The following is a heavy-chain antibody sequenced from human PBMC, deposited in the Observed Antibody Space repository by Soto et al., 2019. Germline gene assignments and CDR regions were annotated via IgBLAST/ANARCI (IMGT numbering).Heavy chain of an antibody. CDR3: CGGAAAGLNTQYYDYGGMDV. D-gene: IGHD6-13*01. CDR1: GYIFTNYY. Sequence: QVQLVQSGAEVKKPGASVKVSCKASGYIFTNYYMHWVRQAPGQGLEWMGIINPSGGSTSYAQKCEGCVTMDGYRFTRPVYMEMSGLSSEDTAVYYCCGGAAAGLNTQYYDYGGMDVGGQGTTVTVSS. J-gene: IGHJ6*02. CDR2: INPSGGST. V-gene: IGHV1-46*01.